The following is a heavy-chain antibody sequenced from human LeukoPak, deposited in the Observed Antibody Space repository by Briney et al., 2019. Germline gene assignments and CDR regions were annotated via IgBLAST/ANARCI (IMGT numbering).Heavy chain of an antibody. V-gene: IGHV3-23*01. CDR3: AKQKTYSSPYYFDC. CDR2: ISGTGGST. D-gene: IGHD6-6*01. J-gene: IGHJ4*02. CDR1: GFTFSSYA. Sequence: GGSLRLSCAASGFTFSSYAMSWVRQAPGKGLEWVSAISGTGGSTYYADSVKGRFTISRDNSKNTLYLQMNSLRADDTAVYYCAKQKTYSSPYYFDCWGRGTLVRVSS.